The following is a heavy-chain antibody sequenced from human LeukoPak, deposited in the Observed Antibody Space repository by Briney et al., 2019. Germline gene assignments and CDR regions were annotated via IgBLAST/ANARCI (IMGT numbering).Heavy chain of an antibody. V-gene: IGHV3-30*18. CDR3: AKVGGGSPETGELDY. CDR1: GFTFSSYG. Sequence: GGSLRLSCAASGFTFSSYGMHWVRQAPGKGLEWVAVISYDGSNKYYADPVKGRFTISRDNSKNTLYLQMNSLRAEDTAVYYCAKVGGGSPETGELDYWGQGTLVTVSS. CDR2: ISYDGSNK. D-gene: IGHD1-26*01. J-gene: IGHJ4*02.